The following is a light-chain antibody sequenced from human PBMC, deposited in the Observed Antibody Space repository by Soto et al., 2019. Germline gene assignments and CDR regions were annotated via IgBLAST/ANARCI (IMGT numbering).Light chain of an antibody. V-gene: IGKV3-11*01. J-gene: IGKJ2*01. Sequence: EIVLTQSPATLSLSPGERATLSCRASQSISSYLAWYQQEPGQAPRLLIYDASNRATGIPARFSGSGSGTDFTLTISSLEPEDFALYYCQQRSNWPRGYTFGQGTKVDIK. CDR1: QSISSY. CDR2: DAS. CDR3: QQRSNWPRGYT.